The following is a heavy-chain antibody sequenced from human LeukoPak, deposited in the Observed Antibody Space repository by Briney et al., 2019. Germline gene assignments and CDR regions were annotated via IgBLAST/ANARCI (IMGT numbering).Heavy chain of an antibody. Sequence: ASVKVSCKAAGYSFTGYYMHWVRQAPGQGLEWMGWINPNSGGTNYAQKFQGRVTMTRDTSISTAYMELSRLRSDDTAVYYCARYYYGSGSYYIPSDYWGQGTLVTVSS. CDR1: GYSFTGYY. D-gene: IGHD3-10*01. CDR2: INPNSGGT. V-gene: IGHV1-2*02. CDR3: ARYYYGSGSYYIPSDY. J-gene: IGHJ4*02.